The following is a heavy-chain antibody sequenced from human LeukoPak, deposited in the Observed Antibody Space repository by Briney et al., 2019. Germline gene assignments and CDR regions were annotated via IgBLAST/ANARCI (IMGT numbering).Heavy chain of an antibody. CDR1: GYSLTSYW. V-gene: IGHV5-10-1*01. Sequence: GEALQISCKGSGYSLTSYWISWVRPMPGKGLEWRGRIDPSDSYTNYSPSFQRHVTISADKSISTAYLQWSSLKASDTAMYYCARPPLDSADRNDYWGQGTLVTVSS. CDR3: ARPPLDSADRNDY. CDR2: IDPSDSYT. D-gene: IGHD3/OR15-3a*01. J-gene: IGHJ4*02.